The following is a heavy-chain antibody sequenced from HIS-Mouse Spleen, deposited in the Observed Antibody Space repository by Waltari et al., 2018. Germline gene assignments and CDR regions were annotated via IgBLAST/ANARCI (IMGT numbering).Heavy chain of an antibody. J-gene: IGHJ2*01. CDR2: IYYSGST. V-gene: IGHV4-39*07. D-gene: IGHD6-13*01. CDR1: GGSISSSSYY. Sequence: QLQLQESGPGLVKPSETLSLTCTVSGGSISSSSYYWGWIRQPPGKGLAGIGSIYYSGSTYYNPSHKSRVTISLDTSKNQFSLKLSSVTAADTAVYYCAREIPYSSSWYDWYFDLWGRGTLVTVSS. CDR3: AREIPYSSSWYDWYFDL.